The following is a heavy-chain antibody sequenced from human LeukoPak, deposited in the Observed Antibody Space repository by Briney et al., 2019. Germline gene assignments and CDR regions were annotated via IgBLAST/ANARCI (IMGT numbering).Heavy chain of an antibody. Sequence: ASVKVSCKASGNTFTSYYMHWVRQAPGQGLEWMGIINPSGGSTSYAQKFQGRVTMTRDTSTSTVYMELSSLRPEDTAVYYCARAGGLTGETGGWGQGTLVTVSS. CDR1: GNTFTSYY. J-gene: IGHJ4*02. CDR3: ARAGGLTGETGG. CDR2: INPSGGST. V-gene: IGHV1-46*01. D-gene: IGHD7-27*01.